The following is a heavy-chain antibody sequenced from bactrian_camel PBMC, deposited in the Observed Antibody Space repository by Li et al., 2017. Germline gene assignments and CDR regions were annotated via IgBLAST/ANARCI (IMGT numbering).Heavy chain of an antibody. Sequence: VQLVESGGGLVQPGGSLRLSCAVSGFTFSNNWMHWVRQAPGKGLEWVSSIYTGGGTTYYADSVKGRFTISGDNAKNTVYLQMNSLKAEDTAVYYCATVNGDSWSGHNYWGQGTQVTVS. CDR1: GFTFSNNW. CDR2: IYTGGGTT. V-gene: IGHV3S6*01. J-gene: IGHJ4*01. CDR3: ATVNGDSWSGHNY. D-gene: IGHD6*01.